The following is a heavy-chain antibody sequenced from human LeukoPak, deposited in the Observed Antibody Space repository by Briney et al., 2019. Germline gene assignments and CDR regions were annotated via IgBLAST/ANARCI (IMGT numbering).Heavy chain of an antibody. CDR3: ASAERIAAAGFGY. CDR2: ICYSGST. J-gene: IGHJ4*02. Sequence: SETLSLTCTVSGGSISSYYWSWIRQPPGKGLEWIGYICYSGSTNYNPSLKSRVTISVDTSKNQFSLKLSSVTAADTAVYYCASAERIAAAGFGYWGQGTLVTVSS. V-gene: IGHV4-59*08. CDR1: GGSISSYY. D-gene: IGHD6-13*01.